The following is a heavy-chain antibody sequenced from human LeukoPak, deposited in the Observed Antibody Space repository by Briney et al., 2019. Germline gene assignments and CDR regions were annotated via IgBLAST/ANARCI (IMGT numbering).Heavy chain of an antibody. CDR1: GYTFTGYY. V-gene: IGHV1-2*02. CDR3: ARGPKSSSWDYYYYMDV. J-gene: IGHJ6*03. Sequence: ASVKVSCKASGYTFTGYYMHWVRQAPGQGLEWMGWINPNSGGTNYAQKFQGRVTMTRDTSISTAYMELSGLRSDDTAVYYCARGPKSSSWDYYYYMDVWGKGTTVTVSS. CDR2: INPNSGGT. D-gene: IGHD6-13*01.